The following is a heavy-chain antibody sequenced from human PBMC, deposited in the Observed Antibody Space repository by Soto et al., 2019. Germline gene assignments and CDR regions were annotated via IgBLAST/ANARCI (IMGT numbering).Heavy chain of an antibody. J-gene: IGHJ5*02. CDR2: IYYSGNT. V-gene: IGHV4-30-4*01. D-gene: IGHD3-3*01. Sequence: PSETLSLTCTVSGVSITSGDYYWNWIRQPPGKGLEWIGNIYYSGNTYYNPSLKSRVTISLDTSKNQFSLKLRSVTAADTAVYYCASFGVASMNWFDPWGQGTLVTVSS. CDR3: ASFGVASMNWFDP. CDR1: GVSITSGDYY.